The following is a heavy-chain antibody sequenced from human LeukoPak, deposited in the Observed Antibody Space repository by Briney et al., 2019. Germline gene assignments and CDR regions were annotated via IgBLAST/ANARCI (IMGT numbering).Heavy chain of an antibody. CDR3: ARDAGYDFWSGYYQGYFDY. Sequence: PGGSLRLSCAASGFTVSSNYMSWVRQAPGEGLVWVSVIYSGGSTYYADSVKGRFTISRDNSKNTLYLQMNSLRAEDTAVYYCARDAGYDFWSGYYQGYFDYWGQGTLVTVSS. CDR1: GFTVSSNY. CDR2: IYSGGST. J-gene: IGHJ4*02. D-gene: IGHD3-3*01. V-gene: IGHV3-66*02.